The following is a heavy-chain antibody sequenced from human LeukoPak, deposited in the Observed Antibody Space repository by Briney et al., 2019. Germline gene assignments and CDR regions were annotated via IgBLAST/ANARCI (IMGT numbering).Heavy chain of an antibody. CDR2: ISGSGGST. CDR1: GFTFSSYA. CDR3: AKDRYYYGSGTLDY. V-gene: IGHV3-23*01. J-gene: IGHJ4*02. Sequence: GGSLRLSCAASGFTFSSYAMRWIRQAPGKGLEWVPAISGSGGSTYYADSVKGRFTISRDNSKNTLYLQMNSLRAEDTAVYYCAKDRYYYGSGTLDYWGQGTLVTVSS. D-gene: IGHD3-10*01.